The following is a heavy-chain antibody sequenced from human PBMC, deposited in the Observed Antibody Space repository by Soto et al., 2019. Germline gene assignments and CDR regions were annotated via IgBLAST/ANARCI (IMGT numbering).Heavy chain of an antibody. CDR3: AKSFYGDYSDY. Sequence: GGSLRLSCAASGFTFSDYYMTWIRQAPGKGLEWVSYISNSGSTIYYADSVKGRFTISRDNAKNSLYPQMNSLRAEDTAVYYCAKSFYGDYSDYWGQGTLVTISS. CDR1: GFTFSDYY. D-gene: IGHD4-17*01. V-gene: IGHV3-11*01. J-gene: IGHJ4*02. CDR2: ISNSGSTI.